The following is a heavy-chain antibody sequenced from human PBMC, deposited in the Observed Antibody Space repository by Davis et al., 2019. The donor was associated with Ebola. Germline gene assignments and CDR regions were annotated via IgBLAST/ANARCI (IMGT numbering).Heavy chain of an antibody. CDR2: INPSGGST. D-gene: IGHD1-26*01. Sequence: ASVKVSCKASGGTFSSYAISWVRQAPGQGLEWMGIINPSGGSTSYAQKFQGRVTMTRDTSTSTVYMELSSLRSEDTAVYYCAQGWDQGDYGMDVWGQGTTVTVSS. V-gene: IGHV1-46*01. J-gene: IGHJ6*02. CDR1: GGTFSSYA. CDR3: AQGWDQGDYGMDV.